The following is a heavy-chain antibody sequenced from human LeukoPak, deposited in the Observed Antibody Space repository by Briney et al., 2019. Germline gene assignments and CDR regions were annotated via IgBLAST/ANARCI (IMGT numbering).Heavy chain of an antibody. J-gene: IGHJ5*02. Sequence: GGSLRLSCAASGFTFSSYWMSWVRQAPGKGLEWVASIKQDGNEKDYVDSVRGRFTISRDNAKNSLYLQMNSLRAEDTAVYYCARVGALSREGTVWFDPWGQGTLVTVSS. CDR1: GFTFSSYW. CDR3: ARVGALSREGTVWFDP. D-gene: IGHD5-24*01. V-gene: IGHV3-7*01. CDR2: IKQDGNEK.